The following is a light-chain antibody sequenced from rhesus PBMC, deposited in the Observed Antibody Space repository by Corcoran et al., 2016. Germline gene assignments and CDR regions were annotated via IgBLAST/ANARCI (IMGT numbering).Light chain of an antibody. CDR3: QQYSNSPPT. J-gene: IGKJ4*01. V-gene: IGKV1-66*01. Sequence: DIQMTQSPSSLSASVGDRVTITCRASQGINHYLSWYQQKPGKAPKPLIYDASSLETGVPSRFSGSGSGTDYTHTVSGLQPEDSATYYCQQYSNSPPTFGGGTKVEIQ. CDR1: QGINHY. CDR2: DAS.